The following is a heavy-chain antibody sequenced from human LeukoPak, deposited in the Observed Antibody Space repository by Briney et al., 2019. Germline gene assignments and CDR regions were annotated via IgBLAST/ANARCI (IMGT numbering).Heavy chain of an antibody. CDR2: ISGSGGST. J-gene: IGHJ4*02. V-gene: IGHV3-23*01. D-gene: IGHD3-10*01. Sequence: GGSLRLSCAASGFTFSSYAMSWVRQAPGEGLEWVSAISGSGGSTYYADSVKGRFTISRDNSKNTLYLQMNSLRAEDTAVYYCAKFGGSGSYYSFDYWGQGTLVTVSS. CDR3: AKFGGSGSYYSFDY. CDR1: GFTFSSYA.